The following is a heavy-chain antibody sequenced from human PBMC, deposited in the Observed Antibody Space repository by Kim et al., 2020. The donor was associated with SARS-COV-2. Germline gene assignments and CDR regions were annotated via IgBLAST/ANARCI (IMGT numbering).Heavy chain of an antibody. Sequence: SETLSLTCAVSGGSISSSNWWSWVRQPPGKGLEWIGEIYHSGSTNYNPSLKSRVTISVDKSKNQFSLKLSSVTAADTAVYYCATTGVFNRYSGSFTTDYWGQGTLVTVSS. CDR2: IYHSGST. V-gene: IGHV4-4*02. CDR1: GGSISSSNW. D-gene: IGHD1-26*01. CDR3: ATTGVFNRYSGSFTTDY. J-gene: IGHJ4*02.